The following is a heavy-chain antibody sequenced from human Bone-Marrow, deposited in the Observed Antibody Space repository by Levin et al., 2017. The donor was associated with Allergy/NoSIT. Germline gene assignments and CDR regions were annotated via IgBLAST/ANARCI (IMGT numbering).Heavy chain of an antibody. CDR3: ARRDGYNYYYYGMDG. CDR1: GGTFSSYA. Sequence: SVKVSCKASGGTFSSYAISWVRQAPGQGLEWMGGIIPIFGTANYAQKFQGRVTITADESTSTAYMELSSLRSEDTAVYYCARRDGYNYYYYGMDGWGQGTTVTVSS. V-gene: IGHV1-69*13. D-gene: IGHD5-24*01. CDR2: IIPIFGTA. J-gene: IGHJ6*02.